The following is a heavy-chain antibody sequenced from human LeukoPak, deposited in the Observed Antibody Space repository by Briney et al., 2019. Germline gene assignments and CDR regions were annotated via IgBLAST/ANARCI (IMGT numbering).Heavy chain of an antibody. CDR3: ARDANFWSGYYRDYYYYMDV. V-gene: IGHV3-7*01. J-gene: IGHJ6*03. CDR2: IKQDGSEK. D-gene: IGHD3-3*01. CDR1: GFTFSSYW. Sequence: PGGSLRLSCAASGFTFSSYWMSWVRQAPGKGLEWVANIKQDGSEKYYVDSVKGRFTISRDNAKNSLYLQMNSLRAEDTAVYHCARDANFWSGYYRDYYYYMDVWGRGTTVTVSS.